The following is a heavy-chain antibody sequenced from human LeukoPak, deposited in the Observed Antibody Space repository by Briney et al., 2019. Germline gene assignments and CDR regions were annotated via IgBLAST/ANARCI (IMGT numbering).Heavy chain of an antibody. Sequence: PSETLSLTCTVSGGSISSGSDYWSWIRQPPGKGLEWIGSIYHSGSTYYNPSLKSRVTISVDTSKNQFSLKLSSVTAADTAVYYCASGAVAGTVDYWGQGTLVTVSS. D-gene: IGHD6-19*01. V-gene: IGHV4-39*07. CDR1: GGSISSGSDY. CDR3: ASGAVAGTVDY. J-gene: IGHJ4*02. CDR2: IYHSGST.